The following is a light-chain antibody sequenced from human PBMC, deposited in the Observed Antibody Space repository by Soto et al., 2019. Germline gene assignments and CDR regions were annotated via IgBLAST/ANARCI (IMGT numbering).Light chain of an antibody. V-gene: IGLV1-44*01. CDR2: SNN. Sequence: QSVLTQPPSASGTPGQRVTISCSGSNSNIGTNSVNWYQLLPGTAPKLLIYSNNQRPSGVPDRFSGSKSGTSASLAIDGLQSDDEADYYCAAWDDSLNGPVFGGGTKVTVL. CDR3: AAWDDSLNGPV. CDR1: NSNIGTNS. J-gene: IGLJ2*01.